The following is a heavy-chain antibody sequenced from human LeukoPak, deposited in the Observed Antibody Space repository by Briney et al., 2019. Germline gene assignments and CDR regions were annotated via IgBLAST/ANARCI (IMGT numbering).Heavy chain of an antibody. D-gene: IGHD3-3*01. Sequence: SETLSLTCAVYGGSFSGYYWSWIRQPPGKGLEWIGEINHSGSTNYNPSLKSRVTVSVDTSKNQFSLKLSSVTAADTAVYYCARPRFGSFWSGYYRGFDYWGQGALVTVSS. CDR2: INHSGST. J-gene: IGHJ4*02. CDR3: ARPRFGSFWSGYYRGFDY. CDR1: GGSFSGYY. V-gene: IGHV4-34*01.